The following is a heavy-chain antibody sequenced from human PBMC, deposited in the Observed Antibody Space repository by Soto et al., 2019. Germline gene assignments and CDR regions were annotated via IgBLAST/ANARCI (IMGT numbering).Heavy chain of an antibody. CDR2: IVPIFGTT. CDR1: GGTFSNYA. V-gene: IGHV1-69*12. CDR3: ARVEAVAGLYNYHGLDV. Sequence: VQLVQSGAEVKKPGSSVKVSCKVSGGTFSNYAIDWVRLAPGHGLEWMGGIVPIFGTTYYTQKFQGRATIIADDSTTKAYLAMSSLRSEDTAIYYCARVEAVAGLYNYHGLDVWGQGTAVTVSS. D-gene: IGHD6-19*01. J-gene: IGHJ6*02.